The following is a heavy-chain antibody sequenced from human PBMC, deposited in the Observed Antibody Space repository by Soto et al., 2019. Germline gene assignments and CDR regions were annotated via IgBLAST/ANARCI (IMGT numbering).Heavy chain of an antibody. D-gene: IGHD3-22*01. CDR3: AKDPTSYDSSAQFDS. Sequence: EVKLLESGGRLVQPGGSLRLSCAASGFNFNIFAMNWVRQAPGKGLEWVSGISGGGGSTYYADSVKGRFTISRDNSKNTLYLQMNCLRAEDTAVYYCAKDPTSYDSSAQFDSWGQGTLVTVSS. CDR2: ISGGGGST. CDR1: GFNFNIFA. V-gene: IGHV3-23*01. J-gene: IGHJ4*02.